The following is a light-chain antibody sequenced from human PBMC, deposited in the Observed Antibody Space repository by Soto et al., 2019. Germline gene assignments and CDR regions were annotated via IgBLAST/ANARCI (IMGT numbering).Light chain of an antibody. CDR1: QSISNW. CDR2: KAS. Sequence: DIQMTQSPSTLSASVGDTVTITCRASQSISNWLAWYQQKPGQAPKLLIHKASTLESGVPSRFSGSGSGTEFTLTIGILQPDDFATFYCQQYDRFPYTFGQGTKLELK. CDR3: QQYDRFPYT. V-gene: IGKV1-5*03. J-gene: IGKJ2*01.